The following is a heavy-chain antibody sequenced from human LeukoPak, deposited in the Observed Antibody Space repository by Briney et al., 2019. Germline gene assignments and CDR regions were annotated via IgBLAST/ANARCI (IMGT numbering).Heavy chain of an antibody. J-gene: IGHJ4*02. D-gene: IGHD1-26*01. CDR3: GTLGVMWEVDY. CDR1: GFTFSNAW. Sequence: GGSLRLSCAASGFTFSNAWMSWVRQAPGKGLEWVGRIKSKTDGGTTDYAAPVKGRFTISRDDSKNTLYLQMNSLRPEDTAVYYCGTLGVMWEVDYWGQGALVTVSS. CDR2: IKSKTDGGTT. V-gene: IGHV3-15*05.